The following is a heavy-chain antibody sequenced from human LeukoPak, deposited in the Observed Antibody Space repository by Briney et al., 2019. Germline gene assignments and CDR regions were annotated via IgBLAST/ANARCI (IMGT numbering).Heavy chain of an antibody. CDR3: ARGGDYYDSSGYYNYFDY. CDR2: MYYSGST. CDR1: GGSISSSNYY. D-gene: IGHD3-22*01. Sequence: SETLSLTCTVSGGSISSSNYYWGWIRQPPGKGLEWIGSMYYSGSTYYNPSLKSRVTISVDTSKNQFSLKLSSVTAADTAVYYCARGGDYYDSSGYYNYFDYWGQGTLVTVSS. V-gene: IGHV4-39*07. J-gene: IGHJ4*02.